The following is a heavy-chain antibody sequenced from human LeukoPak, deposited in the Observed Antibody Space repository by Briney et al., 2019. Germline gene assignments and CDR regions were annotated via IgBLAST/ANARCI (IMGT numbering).Heavy chain of an antibody. CDR1: GFTFSSYA. CDR3: AKTNTAMVRYYFDY. V-gene: IGHV3-23*01. Sequence: GGTLRLSCAASGFTFSSYAMSWVRQAPGKGLEWVSAISGSGGSTYYADSVKGRFTISRDNSKNTLYLQMNSLRAEDTAVYYCAKTNTAMVRYYFDYWGQGTLVTVSS. CDR2: ISGSGGST. D-gene: IGHD5-18*01. J-gene: IGHJ4*02.